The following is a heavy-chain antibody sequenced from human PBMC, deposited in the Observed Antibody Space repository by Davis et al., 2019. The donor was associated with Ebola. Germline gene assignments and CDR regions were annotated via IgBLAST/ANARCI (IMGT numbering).Heavy chain of an antibody. D-gene: IGHD3-22*01. CDR3: AKEQTHYYDSSGSDY. CDR1: GFTFSSYG. CDR2: IWYDGSNK. Sequence: PGGSLRLSCAASGFTFSSYGMHWVRQAPGKGLEWVAVIWYDGSNKYYADSVKGRFTISRDNSKNTLYLQMNSLRAEDTAVYYCAKEQTHYYDSSGSDYWGQGTLVTVSS. J-gene: IGHJ4*02. V-gene: IGHV3-30*02.